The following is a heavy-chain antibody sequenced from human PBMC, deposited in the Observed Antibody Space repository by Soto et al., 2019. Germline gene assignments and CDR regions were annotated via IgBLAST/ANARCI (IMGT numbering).Heavy chain of an antibody. CDR3: ARGSLRELLKGLDY. CDR2: ISYDGSNK. V-gene: IGHV3-30-3*01. CDR1: GFTFSSYA. Sequence: QPGGSLRLSCAASGFTFSSYAMHWVRQAPGKGQEWVAVISYDGSNKYYADSVKGRFTISRDNSKNTLYLQMNSLRAEDTAVYYCARGSLRELLKGLDYWGQGTLVTVSS. D-gene: IGHD1-26*01. J-gene: IGHJ4*02.